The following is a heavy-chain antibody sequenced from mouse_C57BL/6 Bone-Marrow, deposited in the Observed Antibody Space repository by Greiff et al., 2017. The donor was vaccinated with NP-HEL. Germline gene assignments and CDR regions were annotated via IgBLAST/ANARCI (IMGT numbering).Heavy chain of an antibody. CDR2: IDPENGDT. Sequence: EVKLMESGAELVRPGASVKLSCTASGFNIKDDYMHWVKQRPEQGLEWIGWIDPENGDTEYASKFQGKATITADTSSNTAYLQLSSLTSEDTAVYYCTREVFITTVEDFDYWGQGTTLTVSS. J-gene: IGHJ2*01. D-gene: IGHD1-1*01. V-gene: IGHV14-4*01. CDR1: GFNIKDDY. CDR3: TREVFITTVEDFDY.